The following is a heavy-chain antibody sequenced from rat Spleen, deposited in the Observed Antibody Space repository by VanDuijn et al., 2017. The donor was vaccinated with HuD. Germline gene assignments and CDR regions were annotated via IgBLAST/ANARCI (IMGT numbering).Heavy chain of an antibody. D-gene: IGHD5-1*01. CDR1: GFTFSDYA. CDR2: IIYDGSST. J-gene: IGHJ3*01. Sequence: EVQLVESGGGLVQPGNSLKLSCAASGFTFSDYAMAWVRQSPKKGLEWVATIIYDGSSTYYRDSVKGRFTISRDNAKSTLYLQMDSLRSEDTATYYCARHGDWEGFAYWGQGTLVTVSS. V-gene: IGHV5-17*01. CDR3: ARHGDWEGFAY.